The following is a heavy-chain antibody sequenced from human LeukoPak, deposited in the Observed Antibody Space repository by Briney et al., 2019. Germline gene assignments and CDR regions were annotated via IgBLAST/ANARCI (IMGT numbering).Heavy chain of an antibody. D-gene: IGHD3-3*01. CDR3: ARASDYDFWSGGGTLDY. V-gene: IGHV3-64*01. CDR2: ISSNGGST. Sequence: GGSLRLSCAASGFTFITYAMHWVRQAPGKGLEYVSAISSNGGSTYYANSVKGRFTISIDNSKNTLYLQMGSLRAEDMAVYYCARASDYDFWSGGGTLDYWGQGTLVTVSS. J-gene: IGHJ4*02. CDR1: GFTFITYA.